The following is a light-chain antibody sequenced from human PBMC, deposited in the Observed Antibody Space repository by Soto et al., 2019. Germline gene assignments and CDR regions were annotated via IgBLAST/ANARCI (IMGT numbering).Light chain of an antibody. CDR2: DAS. J-gene: IGKJ5*01. V-gene: IGKV3-11*01. Sequence: EIVLTQSPATLSLSPGERATLSRRASQSVSSYLAWYQQEPGQAPRLLIYDASNRATGIPARFSGSGSGTDFTLTISSLEPEDFAVYYCQQRSNWPTFGQGTRLEIK. CDR1: QSVSSY. CDR3: QQRSNWPT.